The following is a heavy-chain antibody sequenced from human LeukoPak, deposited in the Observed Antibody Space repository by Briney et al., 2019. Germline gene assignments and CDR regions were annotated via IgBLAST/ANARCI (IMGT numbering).Heavy chain of an antibody. D-gene: IGHD1-26*01. V-gene: IGHV3-49*04. CDR2: IRSKAYGATT. CDR1: GFTFGDYT. CDR3: TRDGATLDY. J-gene: IGHJ4*02. Sequence: TGGSLRLSCTASGFTFGDYTMSWVRQAPGKGLEWVGFIRSKAYGATTEYAASVKGRFTISRDDSKSIAYLQMSSLKTEDTAMYYCTRDGATLDYWGQGTLVTVSS.